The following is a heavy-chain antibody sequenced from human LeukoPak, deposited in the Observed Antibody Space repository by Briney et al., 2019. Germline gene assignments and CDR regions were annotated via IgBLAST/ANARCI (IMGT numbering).Heavy chain of an antibody. CDR2: ISSDVRDT. D-gene: IGHD6-13*01. J-gene: IGHJ4*02. V-gene: IGHV3-74*01. Sequence: PGGSLRLSCAASGFTFSSYWMHGVRQAPGKGLVWVSRISSDVRDTNYADSVKGRLTISRDNAKNTLYLPMNSLRAEDTAVYYCARGSYSLGGFDYWGQGTLVTVSS. CDR1: GFTFSSYW. CDR3: ARGSYSLGGFDY.